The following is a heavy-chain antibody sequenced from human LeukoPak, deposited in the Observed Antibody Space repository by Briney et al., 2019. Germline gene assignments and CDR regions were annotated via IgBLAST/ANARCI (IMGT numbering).Heavy chain of an antibody. J-gene: IGHJ1*01. CDR1: GFTFSSYA. CDR3: ATYYYDSGGFHFHH. V-gene: IGHV3-23*01. Sequence: GGSLRLSCAASGFTFSSYAMTWVRQAPGKGLEWVSAISGSGGSTYYADSVKGRFTISRDNSRNTLYLQMGSLRAEDMAVYYCATYYYDSGGFHFHHWGQGTLVTVSS. D-gene: IGHD3-22*01. CDR2: ISGSGGST.